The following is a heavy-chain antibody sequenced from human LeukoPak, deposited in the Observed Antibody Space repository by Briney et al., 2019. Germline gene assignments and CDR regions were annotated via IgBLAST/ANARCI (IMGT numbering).Heavy chain of an antibody. J-gene: IGHJ4*02. CDR3: ARPTYYYDSSGPQEY. CDR2: ISNRGDTI. V-gene: IGHV3-11*01. D-gene: IGHD3-22*01. CDR1: GFTFSDYY. Sequence: PGGSLRLSCAASGFTFSDYYMSWIRQAPGKGLEWVSYISNRGDTIYYADSVKGRFTISRDNAKNAPHLQMNSLRAEDTAMYYCARPTYYYDSSGPQEYWGQGTLVTVSS.